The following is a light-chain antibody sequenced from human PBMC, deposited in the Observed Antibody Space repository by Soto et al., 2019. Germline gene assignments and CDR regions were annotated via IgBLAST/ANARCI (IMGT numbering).Light chain of an antibody. CDR2: GAS. V-gene: IGKV3-20*01. CDR1: QSVANNY. CDR3: QQYSSSRT. J-gene: IGKJ1*01. Sequence: EIVLTQSPGNMSLSQGERATLSCRASQSVANNYLAWHQQKPGQAPRLLIFGASIRATGIPDRFSGSGSGTDFTLTISRLEPEDFSVYYCQQYSSSRTFGQGTNVDMK.